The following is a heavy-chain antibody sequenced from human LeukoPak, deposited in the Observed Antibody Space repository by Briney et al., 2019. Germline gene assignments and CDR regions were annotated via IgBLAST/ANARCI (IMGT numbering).Heavy chain of an antibody. CDR3: ARGIAVASNWFDP. CDR2: IYYRGSA. D-gene: IGHD6-19*01. Sequence: SETLSLTCTVSAGSSSSGGYYWSWIRQHPGKGLEWIGYIYYRGSAYYDPSLKSRVTISVDTSKNQFSLKLSSVTAADTAVYYCARGIAVASNWFDPWGQGTLVTVSS. J-gene: IGHJ5*02. V-gene: IGHV4-31*03. CDR1: AGSSSSGGYY.